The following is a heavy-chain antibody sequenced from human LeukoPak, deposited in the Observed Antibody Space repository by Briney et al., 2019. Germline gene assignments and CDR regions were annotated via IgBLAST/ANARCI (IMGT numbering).Heavy chain of an antibody. D-gene: IGHD3-16*01. J-gene: IGHJ1*01. CDR3: ARHGRGNFQH. CDR2: IYYSGST. CDR1: GGSISSYY. Sequence: SETLSLTCTVSGGSISSYYWSWIRQPPGKGLEWIGYIYYSGSTNYNPSLKSRVTISVGTSKNQFSLKLSSVTAADTAVYYCARHGRGNFQHWGQGTLVTVSS. V-gene: IGHV4-59*08.